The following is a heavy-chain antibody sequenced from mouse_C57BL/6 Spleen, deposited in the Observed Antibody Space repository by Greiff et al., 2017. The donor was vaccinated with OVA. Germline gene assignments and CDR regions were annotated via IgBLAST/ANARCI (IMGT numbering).Heavy chain of an antibody. Sequence: LVESGAELARPGASVKLSCKASGYTFTSYGISWVKQRTGQGLEWIGEIYPRSGNTYYNEKFKGKATLTADKSSSTAYMELRSLTSEDSAVYFCARSYDGYHFDYWGQGTTLTVSS. D-gene: IGHD2-3*01. CDR1: GYTFTSYG. J-gene: IGHJ2*01. CDR3: ARSYDGYHFDY. CDR2: IYPRSGNT. V-gene: IGHV1-81*01.